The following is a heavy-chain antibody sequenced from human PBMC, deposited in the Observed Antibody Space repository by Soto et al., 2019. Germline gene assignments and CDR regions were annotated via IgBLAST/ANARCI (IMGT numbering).Heavy chain of an antibody. CDR3: TGAVASGY. D-gene: IGHD3-10*01. CDR2: ISRDGGTK. J-gene: IGHJ4*02. V-gene: IGHV3-30*03. CDR1: GFTVSTYG. Sequence: QVQLVESGGGVVQPGRSLRLSCAVSGFTVSTYGMHWVRQAPGKGLEWVAVISRDGGTKYYADSVKGRFTISRDKSGNAFFLKMNSLRGDDMAVYYCTGAVASGYWGQGTLVTVSS.